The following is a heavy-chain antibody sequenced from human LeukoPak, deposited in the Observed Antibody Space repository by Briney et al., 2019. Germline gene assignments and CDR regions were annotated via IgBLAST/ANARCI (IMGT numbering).Heavy chain of an antibody. D-gene: IGHD4-11*01. CDR2: ISTYNGDT. CDR1: GYTFSNYG. J-gene: IGHJ6*03. CDR3: ATDSNYSYYMDV. Sequence: ASVKVSCKASGYTFSNYGITWVRQAPGQGLEWMGWISTYNGDTNYAQKIQGRVTMTRDTSISTAYMELSRLRSDDTAVYYCATDSNYSYYMDVWGKGTTVTVSS. V-gene: IGHV1-18*01.